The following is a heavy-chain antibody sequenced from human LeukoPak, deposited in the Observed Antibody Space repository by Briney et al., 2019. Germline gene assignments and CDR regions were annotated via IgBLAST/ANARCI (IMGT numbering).Heavy chain of an antibody. D-gene: IGHD1-7*01. J-gene: IGHJ6*03. CDR2: IKQDGSEK. Sequence: GGSLRLSCAASGFTFSSYWMSWVRQAPGKGLEWVANIKQDGSEKYYVDSVKGRFTISRDNAKNSLYLQMNSLRAENTAVYYCAKRRGLELLYYYYMDVWGKGTTVTVSS. CDR1: GFTFSSYW. V-gene: IGHV3-7*01. CDR3: AKRRGLELLYYYYMDV.